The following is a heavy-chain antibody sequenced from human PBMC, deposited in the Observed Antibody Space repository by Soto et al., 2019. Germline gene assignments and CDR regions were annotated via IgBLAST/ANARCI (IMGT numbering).Heavy chain of an antibody. CDR2: ISANSGNT. CDR1: GFIFNNYA. J-gene: IGHJ4*02. V-gene: IGHV1-18*04. D-gene: IGHD3-22*01. CDR3: ATAGNYDSSGRDF. Sequence: WASVKVSCKAFGFIFNNYAISWVRQAPGQGLEWMGWISANSGNTNYAQKLQGRVTMTTDTSTSTAYMELRSLRSDDPAVYYCATAGNYDSSGRDFWGQGTQVTVSS.